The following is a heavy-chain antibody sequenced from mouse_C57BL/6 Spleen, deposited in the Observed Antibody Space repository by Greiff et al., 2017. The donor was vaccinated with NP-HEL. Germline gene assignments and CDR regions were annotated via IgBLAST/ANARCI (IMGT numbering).Heavy chain of an antibody. D-gene: IGHD4-1*01. CDR2: IRNKANGYTT. V-gene: IGHV7-3*01. CDR3: ASYLLTGPYFDY. J-gene: IGHJ2*01. CDR1: GFTFTDYY. Sequence: EVMLVESGGGLVQPGGSLSLSCAASGFTFTDYYMSWVRQPPGKALEWLGFIRNKANGYTTEYSASVKGRFTISRDNSQSILYLQMNALRAEDSATYYCASYLLTGPYFDYWGQGTTLTVSS.